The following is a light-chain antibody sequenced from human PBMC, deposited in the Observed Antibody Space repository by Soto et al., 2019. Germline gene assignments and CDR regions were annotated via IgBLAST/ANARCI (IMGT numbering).Light chain of an antibody. CDR2: GAS. J-gene: IGKJ4*01. CDR1: QSVSSIS. Sequence: EIVLTQSPGTLSLSPGERATLSCRASQSVSSISLAWYQQKPGQAPRLLIYGASSRATGIPDRFSGSGSGTDFTLTISRLEPEDFAVYYCQQYGNSPLTFGGGTKVEIK. V-gene: IGKV3-20*01. CDR3: QQYGNSPLT.